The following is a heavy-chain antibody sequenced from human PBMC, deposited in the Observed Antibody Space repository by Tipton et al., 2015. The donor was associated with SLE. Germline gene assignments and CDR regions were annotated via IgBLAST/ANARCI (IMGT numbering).Heavy chain of an antibody. D-gene: IGHD3-10*01. CDR3: ARGTGF. Sequence: TLSLTCAVYGGSFSGYYWSWIRQPPGKGLEWIGEINHSGITNYNPSLKSRVTISVDTSKNQFSLKLSSVTAADTAVYYCARGTGFWGQGTLVTVSS. J-gene: IGHJ4*02. CDR1: GGSFSGYY. V-gene: IGHV4-34*01. CDR2: INHSGIT.